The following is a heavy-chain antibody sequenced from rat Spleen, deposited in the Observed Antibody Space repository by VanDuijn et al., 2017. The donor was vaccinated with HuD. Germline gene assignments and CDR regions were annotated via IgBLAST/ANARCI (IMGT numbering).Heavy chain of an antibody. J-gene: IGHJ1*01. CDR2: ISYDGGST. Sequence: EVQLVESGGGLVQPGRSMKLSCAASGFTFSNYGMAWVRQAPKKGLEWVAYISYDGGSTYYRDPVKGRFTISRDNAKSTLYLQMDSLRSEDTATYYCTTEASYYWYFDFWGPGTMVTVSS. CDR1: GFTFSNYG. V-gene: IGHV5-20*01. CDR3: TTEASYYWYFDF.